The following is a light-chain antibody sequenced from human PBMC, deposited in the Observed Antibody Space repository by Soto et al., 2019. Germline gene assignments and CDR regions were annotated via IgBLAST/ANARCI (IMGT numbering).Light chain of an antibody. J-gene: IGKJ1*01. CDR2: AAS. CDR3: QQSYSTPRT. Sequence: DIQMTQSPSSLSASVGDRVTITCRASQSISGFLNWYQQKAGKAPELLIYAASSLQSGVPPRFSGSGSGTDFTLTISSLQPEDFATYYCQQSYSTPRTFGQGTKVEIK. CDR1: QSISGF. V-gene: IGKV1-39*01.